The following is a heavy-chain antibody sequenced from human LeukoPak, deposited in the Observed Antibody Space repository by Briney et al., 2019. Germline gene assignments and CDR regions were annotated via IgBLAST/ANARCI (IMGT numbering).Heavy chain of an antibody. CDR3: AKTVAVGVARFHGYYFDY. J-gene: IGHJ4*02. CDR2: ISGSGGST. D-gene: IGHD2-15*01. V-gene: IGHV3-23*01. Sequence: PGGSLRLSCAASGFTFSSYAMSWVRQAPGKGLEWVSAISGSGGSTYYADSVKGRFTISRDNSKNTLYLQINSLRAEDTAVYYCAKTVAVGVARFHGYYFDYWGQGTLVTVSS. CDR1: GFTFSSYA.